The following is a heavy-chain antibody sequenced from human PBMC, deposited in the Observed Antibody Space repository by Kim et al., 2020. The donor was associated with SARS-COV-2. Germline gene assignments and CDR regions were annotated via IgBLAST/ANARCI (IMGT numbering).Heavy chain of an antibody. D-gene: IGHD2-2*01. CDR2: IYPGDSDT. Sequence: GESLKISCKGSGYIFTTYWVAWVRQMPGQGPEWMGIIYPGDSDTRYSPSFQGQVTISADKSISTAYLQWSSLKASDTAMYYCASLSVRGSTSSPCDYWGQGTLVTVSS. V-gene: IGHV5-51*01. CDR3: ASLSVRGSTSSPCDY. J-gene: IGHJ4*02. CDR1: GYIFTTYW.